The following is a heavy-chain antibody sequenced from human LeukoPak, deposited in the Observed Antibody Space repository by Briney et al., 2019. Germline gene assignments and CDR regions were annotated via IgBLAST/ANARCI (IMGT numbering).Heavy chain of an antibody. D-gene: IGHD1-1*01. CDR3: ARDQVYNDLVIDD. Sequence: ASVKVSCKSSGYSFTDYYMHWVRQAPGQGLEWMGWINPYSGATNYAQKFQGRVTTTRDTSISTAYMDLSSLNSDDTAVYYCARDQVYNDLVIDDRGQGTLVTVSS. CDR2: INPYSGAT. CDR1: GYSFTDYY. V-gene: IGHV1-2*02. J-gene: IGHJ4*02.